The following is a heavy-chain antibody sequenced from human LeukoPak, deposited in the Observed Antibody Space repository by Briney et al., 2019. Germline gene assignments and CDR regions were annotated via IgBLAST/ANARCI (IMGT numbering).Heavy chain of an antibody. CDR3: ARDRLESDGMDV. CDR1: GGSISSGGYY. J-gene: IGHJ6*02. Sequence: PSQTLSLTCTVSGGSISSGGYYWSWIRQHPGKGLEWIGYIYYSGSTHYNPSLKSRVTISVDTSKNQFSLKLSSVTAADTAVYYCARDRLESDGMDVWGQGTTVTVSS. CDR2: IYYSGST. V-gene: IGHV4-31*03. D-gene: IGHD3-3*01.